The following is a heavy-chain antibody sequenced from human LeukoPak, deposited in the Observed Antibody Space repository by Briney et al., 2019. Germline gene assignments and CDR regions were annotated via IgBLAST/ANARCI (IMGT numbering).Heavy chain of an antibody. CDR2: IYYSGST. J-gene: IGHJ6*02. CDR3: ARTSRHFYGSGSNLTPWPADMDV. V-gene: IGHV4-59*11. Sequence: SETLSLTCTVSGGSISSHYWTWIRQPPGKGLEWIWYIYYSGSTHYNPSLNSRVTISMDTSKNHFSLKLSSVTAADTAIYYCARTSRHFYGSGSNLTPWPADMDVWGQGTKVTVSS. CDR1: GGSISSHY. D-gene: IGHD3-10*01.